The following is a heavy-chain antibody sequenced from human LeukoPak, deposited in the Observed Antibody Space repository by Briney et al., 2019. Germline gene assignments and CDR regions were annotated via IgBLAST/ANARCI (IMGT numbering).Heavy chain of an antibody. J-gene: IGHJ4*02. V-gene: IGHV4-39*07. CDR2: IYYSGST. D-gene: IGHD3-22*01. Sequence: SSETLSLTCTVSGGSISSYYWSWIRQPPGKGLEWIGSIYYSGSTYYNPSLKSRVTISVDTSKNQFSLKLSSVTAADTAVYYCARLNYYDSSGYPDYWGQGTLVTVSS. CDR3: ARLNYYDSSGYPDY. CDR1: GGSISSYY.